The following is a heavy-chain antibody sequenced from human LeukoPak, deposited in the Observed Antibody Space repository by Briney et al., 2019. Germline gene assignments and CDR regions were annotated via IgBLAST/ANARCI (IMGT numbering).Heavy chain of an antibody. D-gene: IGHD5-12*01. Sequence: GGSLSPSCAASGFTFSSYSMNWVRQADGKWMGWVSSILSMGSHINYTSSVKGRFNISRDNAKNSLCLEMNSLRAEDTAVYYCARDGYSGYAFDYWGQGTRVSVSS. CDR3: ARDGYSGYAFDY. CDR2: ILSMGSHI. J-gene: IGHJ4*02. CDR1: GFTFSSYS. V-gene: IGHV3-21*01.